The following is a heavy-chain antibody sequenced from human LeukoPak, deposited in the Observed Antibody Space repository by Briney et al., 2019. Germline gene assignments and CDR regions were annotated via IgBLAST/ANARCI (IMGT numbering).Heavy chain of an antibody. CDR3: AKDAPPYCSSTSCFGY. V-gene: IGHV3-30*02. J-gene: IGHJ4*02. Sequence: GGSLRLSCAASGFTFSSYGMHWVRQAPGKGLEWVAFIRYDGSNKYYADSVKGRFTISRDNSKNTLYLQMSSLRAEDTAVYYCAKDAPPYCSSTSCFGYWGQGTLVTVSS. CDR1: GFTFSSYG. CDR2: IRYDGSNK. D-gene: IGHD2-2*01.